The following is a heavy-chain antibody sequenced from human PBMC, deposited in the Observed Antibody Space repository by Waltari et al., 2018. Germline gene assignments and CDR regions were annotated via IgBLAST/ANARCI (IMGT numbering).Heavy chain of an antibody. CDR3: AGPSATGYSSSWYAFDP. V-gene: IGHV1-2*02. D-gene: IGHD6-13*01. J-gene: IGHJ5*02. CDR1: GYTFTGYY. Sequence: QVQLVQSGAEVKKPGASVKVSCKASGYTFTGYYMHWVRQAPGQGLEWMGWINPNSGGTNYAQKFQGRVTMTRDTSISTAYMELSRLRSDDTAVYYCAGPSATGYSSSWYAFDPWGQGTLVTVSS. CDR2: INPNSGGT.